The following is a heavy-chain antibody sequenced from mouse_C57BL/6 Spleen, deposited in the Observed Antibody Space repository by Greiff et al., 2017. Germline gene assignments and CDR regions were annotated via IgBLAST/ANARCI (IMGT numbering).Heavy chain of an antibody. D-gene: IGHD2-4*01. Sequence: VQLQQPGAELVKPGASVKVSCKASGYTFTSYWMHWVKQRPGQGLEWIGRIHPSDSDTNYNQKFKGKATLTVDKSSSTAYMQLSSLTSEDSAVYYCATCYDYDSYYFDYWGQGTPLTVSS. CDR1: GYTFTSYW. V-gene: IGHV1-74*01. CDR2: IHPSDSDT. CDR3: ATCYDYDSYYFDY. J-gene: IGHJ2*01.